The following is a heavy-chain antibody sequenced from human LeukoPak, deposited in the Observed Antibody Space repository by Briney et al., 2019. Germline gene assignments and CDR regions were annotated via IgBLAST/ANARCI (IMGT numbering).Heavy chain of an antibody. Sequence: ASVKVSCKASGYTFTNYDINWVRQATGQGLEWMGWMNPNSGNTGYAQKFQGRVTMTRNTSISTAYMELSSLRSEDTAVYYCVRASSGGHNWFDPWGQGSLVTASS. D-gene: IGHD3-10*01. J-gene: IGHJ5*02. V-gene: IGHV1-8*01. CDR1: GYTFTNYD. CDR2: MNPNSGNT. CDR3: VRASSGGHNWFDP.